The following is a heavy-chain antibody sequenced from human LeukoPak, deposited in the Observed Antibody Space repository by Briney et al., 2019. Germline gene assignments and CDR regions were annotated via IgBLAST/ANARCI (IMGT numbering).Heavy chain of an antibody. CDR3: ARDPGYESWSPFWGGMDV. J-gene: IGHJ6*04. D-gene: IGHD3-16*01. CDR2: ITRDGSST. CDR1: GFTFSSSW. V-gene: IGHV3-74*01. Sequence: AGGSLRLSCAASGFTFSSSWMHWVRQAPGKGLVWVPRITRDGSSTTYADSVKGRFTTSRDNAKNTPYLQMDSLRDDDTAVYYCARDPGYESWSPFWGGMDVWGNGTTVIVSS.